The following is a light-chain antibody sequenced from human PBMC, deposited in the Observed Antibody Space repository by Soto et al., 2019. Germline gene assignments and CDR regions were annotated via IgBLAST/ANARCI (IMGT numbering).Light chain of an antibody. V-gene: IGKV1-39*01. Sequence: DIQMTQSPSSLSASVRDRVTITCRASQTIRYSLNWYQQKPGKAPKVLIYDASTLQSGVPPRFSGSGSGTDFALTISSLQPEDFATYYCHQSAGSRTWTFGQGTRVEAK. J-gene: IGKJ1*01. CDR2: DAS. CDR3: HQSAGSRTWT. CDR1: QTIRYS.